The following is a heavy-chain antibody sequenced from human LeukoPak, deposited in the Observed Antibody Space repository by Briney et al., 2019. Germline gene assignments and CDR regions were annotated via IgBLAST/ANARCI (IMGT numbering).Heavy chain of an antibody. CDR2: ISGSGDST. D-gene: IGHD6-13*01. CDR3: AKTRPLDSSSWSHGDY. Sequence: GGSLRLSCAASGFTFSSYAMSWVRQAPGKGLEWVSAISGSGDSTYYGDSVKGRFTVSRDNSKNTLYLQMNSLRAEDTAVYYCAKTRPLDSSSWSHGDYWGQGTLVTVSS. V-gene: IGHV3-23*01. CDR1: GFTFSSYA. J-gene: IGHJ4*02.